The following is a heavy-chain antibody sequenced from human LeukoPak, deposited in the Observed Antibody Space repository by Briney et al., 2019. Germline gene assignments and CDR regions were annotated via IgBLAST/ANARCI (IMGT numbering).Heavy chain of an antibody. CDR1: GFTFSSYS. Sequence: GGSLRLSCAASGFTFSSYSMNWVRQAPGKGLEWVSSISSSSSYIYYADSVRGRFTISRDNAKNTLYLQMNSLRAEDTAVYYCARDMSTRHRNWFDPWGQGTLVTVSS. CDR2: ISSSSSYI. J-gene: IGHJ5*02. CDR3: ARDMSTRHRNWFDP. V-gene: IGHV3-21*01. D-gene: IGHD3-10*02.